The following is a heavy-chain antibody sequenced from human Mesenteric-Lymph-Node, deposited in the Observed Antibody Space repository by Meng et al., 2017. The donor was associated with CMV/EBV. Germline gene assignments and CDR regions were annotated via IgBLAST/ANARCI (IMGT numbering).Heavy chain of an antibody. CDR2: MNPNRGNT. V-gene: IGHV1-8*01. CDR3: ARDRAGVLMVYAMEYYFDY. J-gene: IGHJ4*02. Sequence: ASVKVSCKASGYTFTSYDINWVRQATGQGLEWMGWMNPNRGNTGYAQKFQGRVTMTRNTSISTAYMELSSLRSDDTAVYYCARDRAGVLMVYAMEYYFDYWGQGTLVTVSS. CDR1: GYTFTSYD. D-gene: IGHD2-8*01.